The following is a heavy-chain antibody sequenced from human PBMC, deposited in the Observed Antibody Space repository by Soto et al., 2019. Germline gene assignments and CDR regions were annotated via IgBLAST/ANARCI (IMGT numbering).Heavy chain of an antibody. CDR2: VYYSGST. CDR1: GGSVSSSSYY. D-gene: IGHD6-13*01. Sequence: PSETLSLTCTVSGGSVSSSSYYWGWVRQPPGKGLEWIGSVYYSGSTYYNPSLKSRVTISVDTSKNQFSLKLSSVTAADTAVYYCARAGLAAASDYWGQGTLVTVSS. CDR3: ARAGLAAASDY. J-gene: IGHJ4*02. V-gene: IGHV4-39*07.